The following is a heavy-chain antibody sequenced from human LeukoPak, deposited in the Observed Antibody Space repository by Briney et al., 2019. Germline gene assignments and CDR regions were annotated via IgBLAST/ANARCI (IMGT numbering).Heavy chain of an antibody. CDR3: AKERRYKFNGGRVFDV. CDR2: IIPIFGTA. V-gene: IGHV1-69*13. CDR1: GGTFSSYA. J-gene: IGHJ3*01. Sequence: SVKVSCKASGGTFSSYAISWVRQAPGQGLEWMGGIIPIFGTANYAQKFQGRVTITADESTSTAYMELSSLRSEDTAVYYCAKERRYKFNGGRVFDVWGQGTMVTVSS. D-gene: IGHD1-1*01.